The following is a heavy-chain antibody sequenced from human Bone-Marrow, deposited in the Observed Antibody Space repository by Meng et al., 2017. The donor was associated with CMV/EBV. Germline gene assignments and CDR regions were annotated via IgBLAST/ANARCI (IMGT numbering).Heavy chain of an antibody. CDR1: GYTFTSYG. V-gene: IGHV1-18*01. J-gene: IGHJ6*02. CDR3: ARDISGFTVTHPANYYYYGMDV. CDR2: ISAYNGNT. Sequence: ASVKVSCKASGYTFTSYGISWVRQAPGQGLEWMGWISAYNGNTNYAQKLQGRVTMTTDTSTSTAYMELRSLRSDDTAVYYCARDISGFTVTHPANYYYYGMDVWGQGTTVTGSS. D-gene: IGHD4-11*01.